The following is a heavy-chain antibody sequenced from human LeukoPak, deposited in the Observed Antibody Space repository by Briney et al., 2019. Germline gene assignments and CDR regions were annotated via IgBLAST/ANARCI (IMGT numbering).Heavy chain of an antibody. J-gene: IGHJ4*02. D-gene: IGHD3-10*01. CDR1: GFTFSSYA. CDR3: ARISPGSGAFDY. V-gene: IGHV4-39*01. Sequence: PGGSLRLSCAASGFTFSSYAMSWVRQAPGKGLEWIGSVYYSGSTYYNPSLKSRFTISVDTSKSQFSLRLSSVSAADTAMYYCARISPGSGAFDYWGQGTLVTVSS. CDR2: VYYSGST.